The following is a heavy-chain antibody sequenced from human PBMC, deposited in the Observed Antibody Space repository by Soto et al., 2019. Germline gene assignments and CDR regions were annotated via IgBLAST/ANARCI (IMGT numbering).Heavy chain of an antibody. CDR3: ARRHDILTGYYIHYYMDV. J-gene: IGHJ6*03. D-gene: IGHD3-9*01. CDR2: IYYSGST. V-gene: IGHV4-59*08. CDR1: GGSISSYY. Sequence: SETLSLTCTVSGGSISSYYWSWIRQPPGKGLEWIGYIYYSGSTNYNPSLKSRVTISVDTSKNQFSLKLSSVTAADTAVYYCARRHDILTGYYIHYYMDVWGKGTTVTVSS.